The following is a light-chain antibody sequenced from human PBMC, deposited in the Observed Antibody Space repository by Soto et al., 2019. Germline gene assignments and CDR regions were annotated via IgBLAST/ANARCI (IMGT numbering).Light chain of an antibody. CDR2: KAS. CDR3: QQYDTYWT. J-gene: IGKJ1*01. Sequence: IQITQSPNTLSASVGDRVTITCRASQSISSWLAWYQQKPGKAPKLLIYKASSLESGVPSRFSGSGSGTEFTLTISSLQPDDIATYYCQQYDTYWTFGQGTKVDIK. CDR1: QSISSW. V-gene: IGKV1-5*03.